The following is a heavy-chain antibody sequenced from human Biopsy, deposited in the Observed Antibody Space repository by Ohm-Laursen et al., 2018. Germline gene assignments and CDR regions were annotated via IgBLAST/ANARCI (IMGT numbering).Heavy chain of an antibody. CDR1: GYTFTRYY. V-gene: IGHV1-46*01. Sequence: ASVKVSCKASGYTFTRYYMHWVRQAPGQGLQWMGLINPSHGSTGSAQKFEGRFTMTRDTSTSTLYMELSSLRSEDTAIYYCARATLDYYDSNGYGADAFDIWGQGTMVTVSS. CDR3: ARATLDYYDSNGYGADAFDI. D-gene: IGHD3-22*01. J-gene: IGHJ3*02. CDR2: INPSHGST.